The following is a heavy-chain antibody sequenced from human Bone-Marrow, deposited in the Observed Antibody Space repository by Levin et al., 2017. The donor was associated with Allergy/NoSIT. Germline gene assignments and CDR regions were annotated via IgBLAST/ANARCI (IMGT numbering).Heavy chain of an antibody. CDR1: GFTVSSNY. D-gene: IGHD5-24*01. CDR3: ATVRWRQNY. CDR2: IYSGGST. V-gene: IGHV3-53*01. J-gene: IGHJ4*02. Sequence: GESLKISCAASGFTVSSNYMSWVRQAPGKGLEWVSVIYSGGSTYYADSVKGRFTISRDNSKNTLYLQMNSLRAEDTAVYYCATVRWRQNYWGQGTLVTVSS.